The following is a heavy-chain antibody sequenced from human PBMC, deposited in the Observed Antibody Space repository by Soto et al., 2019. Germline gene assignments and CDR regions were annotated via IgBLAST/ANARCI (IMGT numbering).Heavy chain of an antibody. Sequence: QVQLVQSGAEVKKPGASVKVSCKASGYTFTSYYMHWVRQAPGQGLEWMGIINPSGGSTSYAQKFQGRVTMTRDTSTSTVYMELSSLRSEDTAVYYCARDREIVVGPKYYYYGMDVWGQGTTVTVSS. CDR3: ARDREIVVGPKYYYYGMDV. CDR1: GYTFTSYY. J-gene: IGHJ6*02. D-gene: IGHD3-22*01. CDR2: INPSGGST. V-gene: IGHV1-46*01.